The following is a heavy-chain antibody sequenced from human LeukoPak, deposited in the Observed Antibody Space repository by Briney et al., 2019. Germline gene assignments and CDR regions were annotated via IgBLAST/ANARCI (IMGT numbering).Heavy chain of an antibody. CDR2: IYPGDSDT. CDR1: GYSITSYW. V-gene: IGHV5-51*01. Sequence: GESLKISCKGSGYSITSYWIGWVRQMPGKSLEWMGIIYPGDSDTRYSPSFQGQVTISADKSISTAYLQWSSLKASDTAIYYCSRADGLVGAWIDYWGQGTLVTVSS. CDR3: SRADGLVGAWIDY. J-gene: IGHJ4*02. D-gene: IGHD1-26*01.